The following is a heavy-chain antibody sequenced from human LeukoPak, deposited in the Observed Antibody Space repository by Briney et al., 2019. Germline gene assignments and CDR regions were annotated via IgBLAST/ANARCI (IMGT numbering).Heavy chain of an antibody. CDR2: INHSGST. CDR1: GFTFSSYW. V-gene: IGHV4-34*01. J-gene: IGHJ4*02. CDR3: ARRPPLDY. Sequence: GSLRLSCAASGFTFSSYWMSWIRQPPGKGLEWIGEINHSGSTNYNPSLKSRVTISVDTSKNQFSLKLSSVTAADTAVYYCARRPPLDYWGQGTLVTVSS. D-gene: IGHD6-6*01.